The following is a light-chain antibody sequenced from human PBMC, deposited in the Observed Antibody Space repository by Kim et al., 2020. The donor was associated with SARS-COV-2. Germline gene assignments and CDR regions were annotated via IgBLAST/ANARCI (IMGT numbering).Light chain of an antibody. CDR2: KAS. V-gene: IGKV1-5*03. CDR3: QHYIHYPYT. Sequence: DIQMTQSPSTLSASVGDRVTITCRASQSIEDWLAWYQQKPGQAPNLLIYKASSLESGVPSRFSGSGSGTEFTLTISALQPDDFATYYCQHYIHYPYTFGQGTKVDIK. J-gene: IGKJ2*01. CDR1: QSIEDW.